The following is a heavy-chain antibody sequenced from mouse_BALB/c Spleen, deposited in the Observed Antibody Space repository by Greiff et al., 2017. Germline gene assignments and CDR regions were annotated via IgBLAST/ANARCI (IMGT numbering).Heavy chain of an antibody. Sequence: EVQGVESGGGLVQPGGSRKLSCAASGFTFSSFGMHWVRQAPEKGLEWVAYISSGSSTIYYADTVNGRFTISRDNPKNTLFLQMTSLRSEDTAMYYCARYYYGSSLDYWGQGTTLTVSS. V-gene: IGHV5-17*02. D-gene: IGHD1-1*01. CDR3: ARYYYGSSLDY. CDR2: ISSGSSTI. CDR1: GFTFSSFG. J-gene: IGHJ2*01.